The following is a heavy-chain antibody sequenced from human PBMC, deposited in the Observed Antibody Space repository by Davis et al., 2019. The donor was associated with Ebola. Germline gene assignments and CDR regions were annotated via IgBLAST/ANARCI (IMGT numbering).Heavy chain of an antibody. D-gene: IGHD5-12*01. Sequence: ESLKISCNVSGGSVSSYYWSWIRQPPGKGLEWIGYVFNNGRTDYNPSLRSRVTMSVDTSKNQVSLKMDSVTAADTAVYYCARSTWIRDGMDVWGQGTTVTVSS. CDR1: GGSVSSYY. CDR2: VFNNGRT. J-gene: IGHJ6*02. V-gene: IGHV4-59*02. CDR3: ARSTWIRDGMDV.